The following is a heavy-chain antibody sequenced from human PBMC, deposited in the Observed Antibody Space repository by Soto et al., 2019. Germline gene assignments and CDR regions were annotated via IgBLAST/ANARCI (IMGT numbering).Heavy chain of an antibody. CDR2: IYYSGST. CDR1: GGSISSGGYY. Sequence: SETLSLTCTVSGGSISSGGYYWSWIRQHPGKGLEWIGYIYYSGSTYYNPSLKSRVTISVDTSKNQFSLKLSSVTAADTAVYYCARDRTEYSRSLHYYYYGMDVWGQGTTVTVSS. J-gene: IGHJ6*02. CDR3: ARDRTEYSRSLHYYYYGMDV. V-gene: IGHV4-31*03. D-gene: IGHD6-6*01.